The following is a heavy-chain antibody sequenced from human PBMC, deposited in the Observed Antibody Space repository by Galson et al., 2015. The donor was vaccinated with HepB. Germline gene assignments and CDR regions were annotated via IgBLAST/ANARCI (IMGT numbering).Heavy chain of an antibody. CDR2: ISAYNDNT. CDR3: ARTRLLWFGGTEPYDY. Sequence: SVKVSCKASGYTFTSYGITWVRQAPGQGLEWMGWISAYNDNTNYAQKLQGRVTMTTDTSTSTAYMELRSLRSDDTAVYYCARTRLLWFGGTEPYDYWGQGTLVTVSS. J-gene: IGHJ4*02. V-gene: IGHV1-18*01. D-gene: IGHD3-10*01. CDR1: GYTFTSYG.